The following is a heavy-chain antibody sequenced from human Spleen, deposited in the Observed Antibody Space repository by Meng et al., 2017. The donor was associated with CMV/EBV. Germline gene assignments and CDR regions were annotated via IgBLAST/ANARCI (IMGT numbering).Heavy chain of an antibody. CDR1: GFNFSSYR. D-gene: IGHD4-11*01. CDR2: ISSSSSYI. CDR3: ARARVTTVTYYYFDY. Sequence: SGFNFSSYRMTGVRQAPGKGLEWVSSISSSSSYIYYADSVKGRFTISRDNAKNSLYLQMNSLRAEDTAVYYCARARVTTVTYYYFDYWGQGTLVTVSS. J-gene: IGHJ4*02. V-gene: IGHV3-21*01.